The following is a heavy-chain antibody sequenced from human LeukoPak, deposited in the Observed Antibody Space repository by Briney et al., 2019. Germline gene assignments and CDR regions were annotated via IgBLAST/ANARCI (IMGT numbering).Heavy chain of an antibody. Sequence: GGSLRLSCAASGFTSSNYAMSWVRQAPGKGLEWVSAISGSAVSTYYADSVKGRLTISRDNSKNTLYLQMNSLRAEDTAVYYCAKGGYSSGWHEGYWGQGALVTVSS. CDR2: ISGSAVST. J-gene: IGHJ4*02. D-gene: IGHD6-19*01. V-gene: IGHV3-23*01. CDR3: AKGGYSSGWHEGY. CDR1: GFTSSNYA.